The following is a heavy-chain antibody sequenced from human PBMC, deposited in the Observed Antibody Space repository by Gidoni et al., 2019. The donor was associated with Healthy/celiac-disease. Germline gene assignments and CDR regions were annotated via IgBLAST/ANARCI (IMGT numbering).Heavy chain of an antibody. CDR2: ISSSSSTI. D-gene: IGHD4-17*01. CDR1: GFTFSSYS. CDR3: ARDRLRQASPDYYYYYGMDV. J-gene: IGHJ6*02. V-gene: IGHV3-48*01. Sequence: EVQLVESGGGLVQPGGSLRLSCAASGFTFSSYSMNWVRQAPGKGLEWVSYISSSSSTIYYADSVKGRFTISRDNAKNSLYLQMNSLRAEDTAVYYCARDRLRQASPDYYYYYGMDVWGQGTTVTVSS.